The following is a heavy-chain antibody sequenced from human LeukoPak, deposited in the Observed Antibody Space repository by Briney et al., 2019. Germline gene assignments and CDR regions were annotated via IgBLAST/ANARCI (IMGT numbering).Heavy chain of an antibody. CDR1: GGSISSSSYY. Sequence: PSETLSLTCTVSGGSISSSSYYWGWIRQPPGKGLEWIGSIYYSGSTYYKSSLMSRVTISVDTSKNQFYLKVSSVTAADTAVYYCARHFPGIVGATFAFDIWGQGTMVTVSS. J-gene: IGHJ3*02. V-gene: IGHV4-39*01. CDR3: ARHFPGIVGATFAFDI. D-gene: IGHD1-26*01. CDR2: IYYSGST.